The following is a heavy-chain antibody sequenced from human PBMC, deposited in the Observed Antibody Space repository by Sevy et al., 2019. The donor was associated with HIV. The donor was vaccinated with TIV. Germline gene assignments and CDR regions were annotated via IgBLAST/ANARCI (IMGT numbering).Heavy chain of an antibody. CDR3: ARGSGSGYHGYFQH. CDR2: ISSSGSTI. D-gene: IGHD3-22*01. J-gene: IGHJ1*01. CDR1: GFTFSSYE. V-gene: IGHV3-48*03. Sequence: GGSLRLSCAASGFTFSSYEMNWVRQAPGKGLEWVSYISSSGSTIYYADSVKGRVTISRDNAKNSLYLQMNSLRAEDTAVYYCARGSGSGYHGYFQHWGQGTLVTVSS.